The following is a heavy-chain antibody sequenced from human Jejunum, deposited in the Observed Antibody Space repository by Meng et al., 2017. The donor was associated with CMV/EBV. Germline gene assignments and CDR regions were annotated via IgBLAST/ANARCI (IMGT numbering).Heavy chain of an antibody. CDR1: GGSLSGYY. J-gene: IGHJ5*02. CDR2: INHSGST. V-gene: IGHV4-34*01. D-gene: IGHD4-17*01. CDR3: ARGFVKYTVTRVGNWFGP. Sequence: QVQLQQWGARLVKPSETLSLTCAVYGGSLSGYYWSWIRQPPGKGLEWIGEINHSGSTNYNPSLKSRVTISVDTSKNQFSLKLSSVTAADTAVYYCARGFVKYTVTRVGNWFGPWGQGTLVTVSS.